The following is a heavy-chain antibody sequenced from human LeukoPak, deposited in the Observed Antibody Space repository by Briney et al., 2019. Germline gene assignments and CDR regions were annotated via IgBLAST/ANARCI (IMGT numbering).Heavy chain of an antibody. Sequence: GSLRLSCAASGFTFSSYSMNWVRLAPGKGLEWVSSISSSSSYIYYADSVKGRFTISRDNAKNSLYLQMNSLRAEDTAVYYCARVWRYYDSSGYFDYWGQGTLVTVSS. J-gene: IGHJ4*02. D-gene: IGHD3-22*01. CDR3: ARVWRYYDSSGYFDY. CDR2: ISSSSSYI. V-gene: IGHV3-21*01. CDR1: GFTFSSYS.